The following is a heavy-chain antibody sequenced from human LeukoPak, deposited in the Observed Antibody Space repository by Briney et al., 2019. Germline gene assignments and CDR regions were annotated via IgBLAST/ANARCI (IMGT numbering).Heavy chain of an antibody. CDR1: AFTFSRYW. CDR2: IKGDGSST. J-gene: IGHJ4*02. Sequence: SGGSLRLSCAASAFTFSRYWMHWVRHAPGKGLVWVSRIKGDGSSTTYADSVKGRFTISRDNAKNTLYLQMNSLTAEDTAVYYCARGYSATSRVDYWGRGTLVTVSS. CDR3: ARGYSATSRVDY. V-gene: IGHV3-74*01. D-gene: IGHD1-26*01.